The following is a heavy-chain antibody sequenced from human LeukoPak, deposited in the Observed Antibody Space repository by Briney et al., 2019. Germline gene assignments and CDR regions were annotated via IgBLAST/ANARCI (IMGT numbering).Heavy chain of an antibody. CDR1: GFAFNNAW. CDR3: ILAAAGPAY. CDR2: IRGKTDGETT. Sequence: GGSLRLSCAASGFAFNNAWMTWVRQAPGKGLEWVGRIRGKTDGETTDYAAPVQGRFTISRDDSKDTLYLQMNSLKTEDTAVYYCILAAAGPAYWGQGTLVTVSS. D-gene: IGHD6-13*01. V-gene: IGHV3-15*01. J-gene: IGHJ4*02.